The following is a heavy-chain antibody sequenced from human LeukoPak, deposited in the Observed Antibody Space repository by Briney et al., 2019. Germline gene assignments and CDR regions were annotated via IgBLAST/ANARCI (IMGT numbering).Heavy chain of an antibody. V-gene: IGHV3-53*01. Sequence: PGGSLRLSCAASGFTVSSNYMSWVRQAPGKGLEWVSVIYSDGRIHSADSVKGRFTISRDDSKNTLSLQMNSLRAEGTAVYYCARESGYSYGLAGFFDYWGQGTLVTVSS. CDR1: GFTVSSNY. D-gene: IGHD5-18*01. J-gene: IGHJ4*02. CDR3: ARESGYSYGLAGFFDY. CDR2: IYSDGRI.